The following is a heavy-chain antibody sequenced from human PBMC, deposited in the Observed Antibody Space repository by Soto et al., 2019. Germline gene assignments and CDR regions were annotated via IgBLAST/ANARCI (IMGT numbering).Heavy chain of an antibody. J-gene: IGHJ4*02. V-gene: IGHV1-46*01. CDR2: INPSGGTT. CDR1: GYTFTTSY. D-gene: IGHD3-22*01. CDR3: ALKVVTYFDN. Sequence: ASVKVSCKASGYTFTTSYSHWVRQAPGQGLEWMGIINPSGGTTYSAQKFQGRLTMTSDTSTSTIYMDLNSLTSEDTAVYYCALKVVTYFDNWGQGTLVTVSS.